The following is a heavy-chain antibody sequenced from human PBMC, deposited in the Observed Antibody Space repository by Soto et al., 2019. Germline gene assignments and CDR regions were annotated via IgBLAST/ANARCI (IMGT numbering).Heavy chain of an antibody. J-gene: IGHJ4*02. D-gene: IGHD3-3*01. Sequence: ASVKVSCKASGYTFTRYHMHWVRQAPGQGLEWMGIINPSGGKTIYAQKFQGRVTMTGDTSTSTVYMELSSLRSEDTAVYYCAVWNSVGNDNFWSGTFDFWGQGTLVTVSS. CDR2: INPSGGKT. CDR1: GYTFTRYH. CDR3: AVWNSVGNDNFWSGTFDF. V-gene: IGHV1-46*01.